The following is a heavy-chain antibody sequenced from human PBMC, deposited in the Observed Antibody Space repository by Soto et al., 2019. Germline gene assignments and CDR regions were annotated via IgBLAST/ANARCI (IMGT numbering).Heavy chain of an antibody. CDR2: IYYSGRT. J-gene: IGHJ4*02. CDR1: GDSISSGGHY. CDR3: ARIPATVSHFDY. V-gene: IGHV4-31*03. D-gene: IGHD4-17*01. Sequence: QVQLQESGPGLVKPSQTLSLTCTVSGDSISSGGHYWSWIRQLPGKGLEWIGYIYYSGRTCYNPSLKSRVAISVDTSKNQFSLKLSSVTAADTAVFYCARIPATVSHFDYWGQGTLVTVSS.